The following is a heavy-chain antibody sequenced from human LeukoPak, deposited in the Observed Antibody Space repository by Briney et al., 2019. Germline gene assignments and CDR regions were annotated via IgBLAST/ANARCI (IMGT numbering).Heavy chain of an antibody. CDR1: GFTFSDYE. V-gene: IGHV3-48*03. J-gene: IGHJ2*01. Sequence: GGSLRLSCAASGFTFSDYEMNWVRQAPGKGLEWVSYISSNGGNIYYADSVRGRFAISRDNAKSSLYLQMSSLRAEDTAVYYCARDLNWYFDLWGRGTLVTVSS. CDR3: ARDLNWYFDL. CDR2: ISSNGGNI.